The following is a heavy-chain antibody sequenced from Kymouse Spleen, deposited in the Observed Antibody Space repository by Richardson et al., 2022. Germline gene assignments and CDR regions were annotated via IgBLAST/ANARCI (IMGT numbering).Heavy chain of an antibody. V-gene: IGHV3-21*03. J-gene: IGHJ6*02. D-gene: IGHD5-18,IGHD5-18*01. CDR1: GFTFSSYS. CDR3: ARDLDTAMAYYYYYGMDV. CDR2: ISSSSSYI. Sequence: EVQLVESGGGLVKPGGSLRLSCAASGFTFSSYSMNWVRQAPGKGLEWVSSISSSSSYIYYADSVKGRFTISRDNAKNSLYLQMNSLRAEDTAVYYCARDLDTAMAYYYYYGMDVWGQGTTVTVSS.